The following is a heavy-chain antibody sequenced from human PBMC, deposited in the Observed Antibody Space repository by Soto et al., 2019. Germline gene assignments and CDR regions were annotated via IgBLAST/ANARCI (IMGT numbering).Heavy chain of an antibody. CDR1: GGSFSGYY. Sequence: ETLSLTCAVYGGSFSGYYWSWIRQPPGKGLEWIGEINHSGSTNYNPSLKSRVTISVDTSKNQFSLKLSSVTAADTAVYYCARGNTVTLNYYYYYGMDVWGQGTTVTVSS. CDR2: INHSGST. J-gene: IGHJ6*02. CDR3: ARGNTVTLNYYYYYGMDV. D-gene: IGHD4-4*01. V-gene: IGHV4-34*01.